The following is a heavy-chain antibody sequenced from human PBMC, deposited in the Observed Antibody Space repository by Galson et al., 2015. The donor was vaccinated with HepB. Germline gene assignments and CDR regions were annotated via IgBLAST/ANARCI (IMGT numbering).Heavy chain of an antibody. D-gene: IGHD1-7*01. CDR2: ISSSSSTI. J-gene: IGHJ4*02. CDR1: GFTFSSYS. V-gene: IGHV3-48*01. Sequence: SLRLSCAASGFTFSSYSMNWVRQAPGKGLEWVSYISSSSSTIYYADSVKGRFTISRDNAKNSLYLQMNSLRAEDTAVYYCARTGTTAFDYWGQGTLVTVSS. CDR3: ARTGTTAFDY.